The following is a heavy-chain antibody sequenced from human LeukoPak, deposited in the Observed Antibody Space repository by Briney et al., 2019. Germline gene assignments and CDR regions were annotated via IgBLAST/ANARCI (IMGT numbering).Heavy chain of an antibody. CDR2: IIPIFGTA. J-gene: IGHJ5*02. D-gene: IGHD5-12*01. CDR3: ASPIGYSGYDYCFDP. CDR1: GGTFSSYA. V-gene: IGHV1-69*13. Sequence: EASVKVSCKASGGTFSSYAISWVRQAPGQGLEWMGGIIPIFGTANYAQKFQGRVTITADESTSTAYMELSSLRSEDTAVYYCASPIGYSGYDYCFDPWGQGTLVTVSS.